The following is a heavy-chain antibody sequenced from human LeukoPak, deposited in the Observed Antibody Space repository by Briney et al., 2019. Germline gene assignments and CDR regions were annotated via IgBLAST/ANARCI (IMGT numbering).Heavy chain of an antibody. CDR3: TTVIYYYDSSGYYYFDY. J-gene: IGHJ4*02. Sequence: ASVKVSCKASGGTFSSYAISWVRQAPGQGLEWMGGIIPIFGTANYAQKFQGRVTITADESTSTAYMELSSLKTEDAAVYYCTTVIYYYDSSGYYYFDYWGQGTLVTVSS. CDR1: GGTFSSYA. CDR2: IIPIFGTA. V-gene: IGHV1-69*13. D-gene: IGHD3-22*01.